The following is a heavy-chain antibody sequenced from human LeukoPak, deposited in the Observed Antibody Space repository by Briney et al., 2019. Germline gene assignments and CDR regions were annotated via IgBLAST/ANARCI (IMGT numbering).Heavy chain of an antibody. CDR2: ISSSSSTI. Sequence: GGSLRLSCAASGFTFSSYSMNWVRQAPGKGLEWVSYISSSSSTIYYADSVKGRFTISRDNAKNSLYLQMNSLRAEDTAVYYCARSMVRGRGAAFDIWGQGTMVTVSS. CDR1: GFTFSSYS. CDR3: ARSMVRGRGAAFDI. J-gene: IGHJ3*02. D-gene: IGHD3-10*01. V-gene: IGHV3-48*01.